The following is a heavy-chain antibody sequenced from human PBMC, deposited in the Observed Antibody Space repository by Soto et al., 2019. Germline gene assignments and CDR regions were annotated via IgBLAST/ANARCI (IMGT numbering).Heavy chain of an antibody. V-gene: IGHV1-69*13. CDR3: ARARGYSYGDQFFDN. CDR1: GGTFSNYA. D-gene: IGHD5-18*01. J-gene: IGHJ4*02. CDR2: IIPIFGTS. Sequence: SVKVSCKASGGTFSNYALSWVRQAPGQGLEWMGGIIPIFGTSNYAQKFQGRVTITADESTKTAYMELSSLRSEDTAVYYCARARGYSYGDQFFDNWGQGTLVTVSS.